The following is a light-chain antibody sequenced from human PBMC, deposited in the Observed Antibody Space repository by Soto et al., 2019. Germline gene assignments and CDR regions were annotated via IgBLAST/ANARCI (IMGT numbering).Light chain of an antibody. CDR2: EVS. CDR1: SSDVGGYNY. J-gene: IGLJ1*01. Sequence: QAVLTQPASVSGSTGQSITISRTGTSSDVGGYNYVSWYQLHPGKAPKLMIYEVSNRPSGISNRFSASKSGNTASLTISGLQAEDEADYYCFSYTRNTAYVFGTGTKVTVL. CDR3: FSYTRNTAYV. V-gene: IGLV2-14*01.